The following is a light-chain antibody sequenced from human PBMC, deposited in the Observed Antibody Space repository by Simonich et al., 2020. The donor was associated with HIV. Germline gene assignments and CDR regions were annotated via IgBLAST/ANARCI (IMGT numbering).Light chain of an antibody. J-gene: IGLJ3*02. CDR2: LNSEGSH. CDR3: QTWGTGIEV. V-gene: IGLV4-69*01. CDR1: SGHSSYS. Sequence: HLVLTQSPSASASLGASVKLTCTLSSGHSSYSFPWHKQQPEKGPRYLLKLNSEGSHSKGAGIPDLCSGSSSGAERYLTISSLQSEDEADYYCQTWGTGIEVFGGGTKLTVL.